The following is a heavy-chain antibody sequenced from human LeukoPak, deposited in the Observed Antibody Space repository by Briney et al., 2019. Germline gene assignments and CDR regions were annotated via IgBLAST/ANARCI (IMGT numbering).Heavy chain of an antibody. CDR1: GFTFTSYE. D-gene: IGHD3-9*01. CDR3: ARPNYDILTGYYGQFDY. Sequence: PGGSLRLSCAASGFTFTSYEMDWVRQAPGKGLEWVSYIGSSGSPISYADSVKGRFTISRDNAQNSLYLQMNSLRAEDTAVYYCARPNYDILTGYYGQFDYWGQGILVTVSP. J-gene: IGHJ4*02. CDR2: IGSSGSPI. V-gene: IGHV3-48*03.